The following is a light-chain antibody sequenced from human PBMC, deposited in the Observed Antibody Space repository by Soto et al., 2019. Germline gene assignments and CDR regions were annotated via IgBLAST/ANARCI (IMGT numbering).Light chain of an antibody. V-gene: IGLV2-14*03. CDR2: NVY. CDR3: SAYTVSRNYV. J-gene: IGLJ1*01. Sequence: SVLTQPASVSGSPGESITISCTGTSSDVGASNFVSWHQQHPGKAPKLMIYNVYDRPSGISYRFSGSKSGNTASLTISGLQGEDEADYSCSAYTVSRNYVVVNGTKLTV. CDR1: SSDVGASNF.